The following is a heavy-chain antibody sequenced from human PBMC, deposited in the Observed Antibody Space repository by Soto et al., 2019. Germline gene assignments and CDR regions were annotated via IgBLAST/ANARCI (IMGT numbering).Heavy chain of an antibody. CDR3: ARARPPFNWFDR. V-gene: IGHV1-2*02. CDR1: GYTFTDYY. CDR2: INLNSGDT. D-gene: IGHD6-6*01. Sequence: QVHLVQSGAEVKKPGASVMVSCKASGYTFTDYYMEWVRQAPGQGLEWMGWINLNSGDTNFAQQFQGRVTMTRDTSITTAYMDLTRLRSDDTAVYYCARARPPFNWFDRWGQGTLVTVS. J-gene: IGHJ5*02.